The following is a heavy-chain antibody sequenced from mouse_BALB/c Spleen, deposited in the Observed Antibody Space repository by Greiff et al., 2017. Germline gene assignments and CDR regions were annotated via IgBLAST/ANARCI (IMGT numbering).Heavy chain of an antibody. Sequence: QVQLKESGPGLVAPSQSLSITCTVSGFSLTGYGVNWVRQPPGKGLEWLGMIWGDGSTDYNSALKSRLSISKDNSKSQVFFKMNSLQANDTAIYYCARRGREHYFDYWGQGTTLTVSS. D-gene: IGHD3-3*01. CDR1: GFSLTGYG. V-gene: IGHV2-6-7*01. CDR2: IWGDGST. J-gene: IGHJ2*01. CDR3: ARRGREHYFDY.